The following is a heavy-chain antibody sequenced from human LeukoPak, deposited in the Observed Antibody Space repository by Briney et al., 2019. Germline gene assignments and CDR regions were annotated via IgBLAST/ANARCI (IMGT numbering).Heavy chain of an antibody. CDR1: GGSFSGYY. J-gene: IGHJ5*02. CDR2: INHSGST. CDR3: AREGLLWFVGWFDP. Sequence: SETLSLTCAVYGGSFSGYYWSWIRQPPGKGLEWIGEINHSGSTNYNPSLKSRVTISVDTSKNQFSLKLSSVTAADTAVYYCAREGLLWFVGWFDPWGQGTLVTVSS. V-gene: IGHV4-34*01. D-gene: IGHD3-10*01.